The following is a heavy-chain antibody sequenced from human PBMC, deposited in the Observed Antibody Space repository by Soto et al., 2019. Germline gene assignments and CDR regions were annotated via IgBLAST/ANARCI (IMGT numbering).Heavy chain of an antibody. CDR3: ARDVDTAMVRPYYYGMDV. D-gene: IGHD5-18*01. Sequence: QVQLVESGGGVVQPGRSLRLSCAASGFTFISYGMHWVRQAPGKGLEWVAVIWYDGSNKYYADSVKGRFTISRDNSKNALYLQMNSLRAEDTAVYYCARDVDTAMVRPYYYGMDVWGQGTTVTVSS. CDR2: IWYDGSNK. CDR1: GFTFISYG. V-gene: IGHV3-33*01. J-gene: IGHJ6*02.